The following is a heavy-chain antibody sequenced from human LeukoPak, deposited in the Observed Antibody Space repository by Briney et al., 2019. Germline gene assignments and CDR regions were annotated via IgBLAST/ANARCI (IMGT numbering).Heavy chain of an antibody. D-gene: IGHD2-15*01. V-gene: IGHV1-69*13. CDR1: GGTFSSYA. J-gene: IGHJ5*02. Sequence: SVKVSCKASGGTFSSYAISWVRPAPGQGLEWMGGIIPIFGTANYAQKFQGRVTITADESTSTAYMELSSLRSEDTAVYYCARGDIVVVVAATPLYDWFDPWGQGTLVTVSS. CDR3: ARGDIVVVVAATPLYDWFDP. CDR2: IIPIFGTA.